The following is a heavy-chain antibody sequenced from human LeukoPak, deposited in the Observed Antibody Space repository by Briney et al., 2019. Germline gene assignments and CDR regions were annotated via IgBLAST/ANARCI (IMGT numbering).Heavy chain of an antibody. CDR2: ISAYNGNT. CDR1: GYTFTSYD. D-gene: IGHD2-2*03. CDR3: ASGHCSSTSCYLYYYMDV. V-gene: IGHV1-18*01. Sequence: GASVKVSCKASGYTFTSYDINWVRQATGQGLEWMGWISAYNGNTNYAQKLQGRVTMTTDTSTSTAYMELRSLRSDDTAVYYCASGHCSSTSCYLYYYMDVWGKGTTVTVSS. J-gene: IGHJ6*03.